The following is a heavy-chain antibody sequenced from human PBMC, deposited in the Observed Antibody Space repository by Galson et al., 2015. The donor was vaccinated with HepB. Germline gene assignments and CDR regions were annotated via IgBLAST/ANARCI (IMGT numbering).Heavy chain of an antibody. CDR1: GFSLSTSGMC. J-gene: IGHJ5*02. D-gene: IGHD2-2*01. Sequence: PALVKPTQTLTLTCTFSGFSLSTSGMCVSWIRRPPGKALGWLALIDWDDDKYYSTSLKTRLTISKDTSKNQVVLTMTNMDPVDTATYYCARSAPAAPEYWFDPWGQGTLVTVSS. CDR3: ARSAPAAPEYWFDP. CDR2: IDWDDDK. V-gene: IGHV2-70*01.